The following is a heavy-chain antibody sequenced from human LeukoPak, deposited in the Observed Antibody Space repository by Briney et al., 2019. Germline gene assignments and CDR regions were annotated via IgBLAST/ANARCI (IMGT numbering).Heavy chain of an antibody. CDR3: ACSAQYSYYYYMDV. J-gene: IGHJ6*03. Sequence: SETLSLTCAVYGGSFSGYYWSWIRQPPGKGLEWIGEINHSGSTNYNPSLKSRVTISVDTSKNQFSLKFTSVTAADTAEYYCACSAQYSYYYYMDVWGKGTTVTVSS. D-gene: IGHD6-25*01. V-gene: IGHV4-34*01. CDR1: GGSFSGYY. CDR2: INHSGST.